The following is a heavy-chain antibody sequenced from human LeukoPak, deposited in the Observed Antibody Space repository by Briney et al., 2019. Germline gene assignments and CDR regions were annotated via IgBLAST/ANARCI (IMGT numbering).Heavy chain of an antibody. CDR3: ARVLEAAAFDY. J-gene: IGHJ4*02. D-gene: IGHD3-3*01. CDR2: ISGSGSST. V-gene: IGHV3-23*01. Sequence: GGSLRLSCAASGFTFSTYAMSWVRQAPGQGLEWVSVISGSGSSTYYADSVKGRFTISRDNAKNSLFLQMNSLRAEDTAVYYCARVLEAAAFDYWGQGTLVTVSS. CDR1: GFTFSTYA.